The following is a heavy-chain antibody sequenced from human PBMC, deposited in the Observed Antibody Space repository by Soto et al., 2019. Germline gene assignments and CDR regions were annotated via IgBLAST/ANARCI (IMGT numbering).Heavy chain of an antibody. Sequence: GGSLRLSCVASGLTFNIFAFHWVRQAPGKGLEWLSVISYDGRGIHYSESVKGRFTISRDSSTNTVYLEMNGLRYEDTAVYYCASDPLAVTGSLVDYWGQGTLVSVSS. CDR2: ISYDGRGI. V-gene: IGHV3-30-3*01. CDR3: ASDPLAVTGSLVDY. D-gene: IGHD3-9*01. J-gene: IGHJ4*02. CDR1: GLTFNIFA.